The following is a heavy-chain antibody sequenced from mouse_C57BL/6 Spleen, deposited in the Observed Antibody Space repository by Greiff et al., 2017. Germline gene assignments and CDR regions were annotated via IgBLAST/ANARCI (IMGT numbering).Heavy chain of an antibody. V-gene: IGHV1-50*01. D-gene: IGHD1-1*01. Sequence: QVQLQQPGAELVKPGASVKLSCKASGYTFTSYWMQWVKQRPGQGLEWIGEIDPPDSYTNYTQKFKGKGTLNVDTSSSTAYMQLSSLTSEDAAVYDCARPNYYGSSYVAYWGQGTLVTVSA. J-gene: IGHJ3*01. CDR1: GYTFTSYW. CDR2: IDPPDSYT. CDR3: ARPNYYGSSYVAY.